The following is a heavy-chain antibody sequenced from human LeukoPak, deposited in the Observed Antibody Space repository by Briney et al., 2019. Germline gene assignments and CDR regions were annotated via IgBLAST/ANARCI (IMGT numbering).Heavy chain of an antibody. V-gene: IGHV1-18*01. CDR1: GYTFTSYG. CDR3: ARDRKAAAGTGWFDP. J-gene: IGHJ5*02. Sequence: ASVKVSCKASGYTFTSYGISWVRQAPGQGLEWMGWISAYNGNTNYAQKLQGRVTMTTGTSTSTAYMELRSLRSDDTAVYYCARDRKAAAGTGWFDPWGQGTLVTVSS. CDR2: ISAYNGNT. D-gene: IGHD6-13*01.